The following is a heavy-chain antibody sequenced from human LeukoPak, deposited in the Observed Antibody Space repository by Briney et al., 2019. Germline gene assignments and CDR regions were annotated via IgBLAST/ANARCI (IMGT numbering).Heavy chain of an antibody. CDR2: IKQGGNEK. CDR1: GFTFSGYW. Sequence: PGGSLRLSCAASGFTFSGYWMSWVRQAQGKGLEWVANIKQGGNEKYYVDSVKGRFSISRDNTKNSLYLQMNSLRAEDTAVYYCARARYCSGGSCHYFDYWGQGTLVTVSS. CDR3: ARARYCSGGSCHYFDY. D-gene: IGHD2-15*01. J-gene: IGHJ4*02. V-gene: IGHV3-7*03.